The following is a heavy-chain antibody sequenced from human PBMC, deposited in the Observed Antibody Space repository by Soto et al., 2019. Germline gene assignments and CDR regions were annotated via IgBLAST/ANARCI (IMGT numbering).Heavy chain of an antibody. Sequence: EVQLLESGGGLVPPGGSLRLSCAASGFTFSSYTMNWVRQAPGKGLEWVSAITSSGGTTYYADSGKGLFTVSRDNSENPLYHQMTRVRAEDTDEYYCAKDRGGRAIFGLVIIEGMDVWGQGTTVTVSS. V-gene: IGHV3-23*01. CDR2: ITSSGGTT. CDR3: AKDRGGRAIFGLVIIEGMDV. CDR1: GFTFSSYT. J-gene: IGHJ6*02. D-gene: IGHD3-3*01.